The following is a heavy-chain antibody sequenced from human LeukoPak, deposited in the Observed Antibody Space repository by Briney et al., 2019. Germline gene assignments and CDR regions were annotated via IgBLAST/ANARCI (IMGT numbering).Heavy chain of an antibody. J-gene: IGHJ4*02. CDR2: INHSGST. V-gene: IGHV4-39*07. CDR1: GCSISSSSYY. D-gene: IGHD3-22*01. Sequence: SETLSLTCTVSGCSISSSSYYWGWIRQPPGKGLEWIGEINHSGSTNYNPSLKSRVTISVDTSKNQFSLKLSSVTAADTAVYYCARELYYHDSSGPMDRGVSVYDYWGQGTLVTVSS. CDR3: ARELYYHDSSGPMDRGVSVYDY.